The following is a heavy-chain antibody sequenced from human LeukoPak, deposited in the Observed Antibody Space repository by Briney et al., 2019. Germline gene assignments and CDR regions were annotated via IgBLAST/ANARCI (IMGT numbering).Heavy chain of an antibody. V-gene: IGHV3-53*01. CDR2: IYSGGST. Sequence: GGSLRLSCAASGFTVSSNYTSWVRQAPGKGLEWVSVIYSGGSTYYADSVKGRFTISRDNSKNTLYLQMNSLRAEDTAVYYCAREIIQLPGYFDYWGQGTLVTVSS. D-gene: IGHD5-18*01. J-gene: IGHJ4*02. CDR3: AREIIQLPGYFDY. CDR1: GFTVSSNY.